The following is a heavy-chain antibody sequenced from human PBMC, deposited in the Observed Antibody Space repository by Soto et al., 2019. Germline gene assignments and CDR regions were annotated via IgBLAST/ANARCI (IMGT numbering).Heavy chain of an antibody. V-gene: IGHV3-43*01. J-gene: IGHJ6*02. CDR3: AKDTSTVGATTVYFGMDV. Sequence: EVQLVESGGVVVQPGGSLRLSCAASGFTFDDYTMHWVRQAPGKGLEWVSLISWDGGSTYYADSVKGRFTISRDNSKNSLYLQMNSLRTEDTALYYCAKDTSTVGATTVYFGMDVWGQGTTVTVSS. CDR1: GFTFDDYT. CDR2: ISWDGGST. D-gene: IGHD1-26*01.